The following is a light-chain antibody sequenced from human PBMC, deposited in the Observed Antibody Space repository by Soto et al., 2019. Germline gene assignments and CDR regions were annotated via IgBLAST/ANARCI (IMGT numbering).Light chain of an antibody. J-gene: IGLJ1*01. CDR2: DVS. CDR1: SSDVGGYNY. V-gene: IGLV2-14*01. Sequence: QSVLTQPASVSGSPGQSITISCTGTSSDVGGYNYVSWYQQHPGKAPKLMIYDVSNRPSGVSNRFSGSKSGNTASLTISGLRAEDEADYSCSSYTSSSTLVFGPGTKVPV. CDR3: SSYTSSSTLV.